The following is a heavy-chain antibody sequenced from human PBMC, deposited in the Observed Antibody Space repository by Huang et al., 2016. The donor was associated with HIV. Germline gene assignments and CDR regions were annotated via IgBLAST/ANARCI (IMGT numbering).Heavy chain of an antibody. CDR1: GYGFSSYW. J-gene: IGHJ4*02. CDR3: ARQVDGFRSHFDF. V-gene: IGHV5-51*01. CDR2: IYPRDSET. Sequence: EVLLVQSGAELKEPGASLKISCKASGYGFSSYWIGWVRQKPGKGLWWMWIIYPRDSETKYRPSLDGQVTISADKSTRTAYLQWESLKAPDTAIYFCARQVDGFRSHFDFWGQGTLVSVSS. D-gene: IGHD5-18*01.